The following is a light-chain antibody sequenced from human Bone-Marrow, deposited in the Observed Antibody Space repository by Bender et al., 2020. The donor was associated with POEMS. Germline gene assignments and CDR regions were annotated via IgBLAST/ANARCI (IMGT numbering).Light chain of an antibody. CDR1: SSNIGTNP. CDR3: CSKASPGVV. J-gene: IGLJ2*01. CDR2: INN. V-gene: IGLV1-44*01. Sequence: SVLTQPPSASGTPGQRVTISCSGSSSNIGTNPVNWYQQLPGTAPKLLIYINNQRPSGVPDRFSGYKSGNTASLTISGLQAEDEADYYCCSKASPGVVFGGGTKLTVL.